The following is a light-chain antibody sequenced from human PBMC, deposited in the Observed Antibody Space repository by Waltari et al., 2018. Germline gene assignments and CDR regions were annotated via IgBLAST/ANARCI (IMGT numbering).Light chain of an antibody. J-gene: IGLJ2*01. Sequence: QSALTQPAPVSGSPGQSITISCPGTSSAVGNYTLVSWFQQHPGKAPKLMIYEGSKRPSGVSNRFSGSKSGNTASLTISGLQAEDEADYYCCSYAGSSTSVVFGGGTKLTVL. V-gene: IGLV2-23*01. CDR3: CSYAGSSTSVV. CDR1: SSAVGNYTL. CDR2: EGS.